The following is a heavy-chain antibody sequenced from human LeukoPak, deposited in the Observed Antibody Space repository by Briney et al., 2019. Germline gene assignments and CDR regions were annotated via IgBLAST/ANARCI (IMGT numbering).Heavy chain of an antibody. CDR1: GGSISSNSYF. CDR2: IYYSGST. Sequence: SETLSLTCTVSGGSISSNSYFWGWVRQPPGKGLEWVGTIYYSGSTYYDPSLKSRVTISVDTSKNQFSLRLSSVTAADTAVYYCARFVVAEGDAFDIWGQGTMVTVSS. V-gene: IGHV4-39*07. D-gene: IGHD5-12*01. CDR3: ARFVVAEGDAFDI. J-gene: IGHJ3*02.